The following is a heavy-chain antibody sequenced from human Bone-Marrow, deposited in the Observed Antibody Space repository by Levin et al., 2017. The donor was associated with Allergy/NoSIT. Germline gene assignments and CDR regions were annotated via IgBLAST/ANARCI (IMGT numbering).Heavy chain of an antibody. CDR2: ITPMFGTT. J-gene: IGHJ4*02. CDR1: GVNFNSYV. CDR3: AIGGGGLGEWSFDY. D-gene: IGHD3-16*01. V-gene: IGHV1-69*13. Sequence: ASVKVSCKASGVNFNSYVFYWLRQAPGQGLEWMGAITPMFGTTNYGQNFQDRVTITADESTSTAYMEMSSLRSEDTALYYCAIGGGGLGEWSFDYWGQGTLVTVSS.